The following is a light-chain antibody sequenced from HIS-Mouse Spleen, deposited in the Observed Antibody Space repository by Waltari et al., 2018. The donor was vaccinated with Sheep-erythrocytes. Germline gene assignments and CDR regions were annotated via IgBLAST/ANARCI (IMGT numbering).Light chain of an antibody. CDR1: TLGDKY. J-gene: IGLJ2*01. V-gene: IGLV3-1*01. CDR3: QAWDSSTEV. CDR2: QDS. Sequence: SYELTQPPSVSVSPGQTASITCSGATLGDKYACWYQQSPGQSPVLVIYQDSKRPSGIPERFSGSNSGNTATLTISGTQAMDEADYYCQAWDSSTEVFGGGTKLTVL.